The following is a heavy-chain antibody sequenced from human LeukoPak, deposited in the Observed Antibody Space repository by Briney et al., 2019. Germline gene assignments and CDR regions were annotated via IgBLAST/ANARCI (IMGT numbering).Heavy chain of an antibody. CDR3: ARRGCSSTSCYFDWFDP. CDR1: GGTFSSYA. Sequence: SVKVSCKASGGTFSSYATSWVRQAPGQGLEWMGGIIPIFGTANYAQKFQGRVTITADESTSTAYMELSSLRSEDTAVYYCARRGCSSTSCYFDWFDPWGQGTLVTVSS. J-gene: IGHJ5*02. V-gene: IGHV1-69*13. D-gene: IGHD2-2*01. CDR2: IIPIFGTA.